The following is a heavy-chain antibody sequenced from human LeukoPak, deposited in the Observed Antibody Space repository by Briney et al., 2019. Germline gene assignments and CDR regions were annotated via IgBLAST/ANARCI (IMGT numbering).Heavy chain of an antibody. J-gene: IGHJ3*02. CDR3: ARVYGDYGEAFDI. CDR2: IIPIFGTA. D-gene: IGHD4-17*01. CDR1: GGTFSSYA. Sequence: SVKVSCKASGGTFSSYAISWVRQAPGQGLEWMGRIIPIFGTANYAQKFQGRVTITTDESTSTAYMEPSSLRSEDTAVYYCARVYGDYGEAFDIWGLGTMVTVSS. V-gene: IGHV1-69*05.